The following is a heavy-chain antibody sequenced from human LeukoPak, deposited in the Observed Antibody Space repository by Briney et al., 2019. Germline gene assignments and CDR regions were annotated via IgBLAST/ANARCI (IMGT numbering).Heavy chain of an antibody. CDR1: GGSVSSGSYY. D-gene: IGHD1-1*01. J-gene: IGHJ5*02. CDR3: ARGAGTPKGGFDP. V-gene: IGHV4-61*01. Sequence: KPSETLSLTCTVSGGSVSSGSYYWSWIRQPPGKGLEWIGYIYYSGSTNYNPSLKSRVTISVDTSKNQFSLKLSSVTAADTAVYHCARGAGTPKGGFDPWGQGTLVTVSS. CDR2: IYYSGST.